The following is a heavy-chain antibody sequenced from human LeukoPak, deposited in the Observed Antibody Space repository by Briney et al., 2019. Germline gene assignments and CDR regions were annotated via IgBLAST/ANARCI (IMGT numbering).Heavy chain of an antibody. CDR1: GFTFSHYA. CDR3: AKELAYAYYFDV. D-gene: IGHD1-1*01. V-gene: IGHV3-23*01. Sequence: AGGSLRLSCVASGFTFSHYAMSWVRQAPGKGLEWVSGISGSGGSTYYADSVKGRFTVSRDNSKNTLYLQMTSLRVEDTAVYYCAKELAYAYYFDVWGKGTTVTVSS. CDR2: ISGSGGST. J-gene: IGHJ6*03.